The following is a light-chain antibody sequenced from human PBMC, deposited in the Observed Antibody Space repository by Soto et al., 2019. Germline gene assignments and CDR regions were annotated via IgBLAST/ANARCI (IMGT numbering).Light chain of an antibody. J-gene: IGKJ5*01. V-gene: IGKV3-15*01. CDR3: HQYNNWHPST. Sequence: ERVMTQSPATLAASPGESFTLSCMASKSVNHNVAWYQQKPCQAPRLLIYGARSRATGVPDRFSGSGTGTDFTLTISSLQDEDFGVYFCHQYNNWHPSTFGQGTRLEI. CDR2: GAR. CDR1: KSVNHN.